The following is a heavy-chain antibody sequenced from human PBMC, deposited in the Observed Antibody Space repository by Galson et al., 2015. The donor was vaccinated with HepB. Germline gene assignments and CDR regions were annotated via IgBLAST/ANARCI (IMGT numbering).Heavy chain of an antibody. CDR2: ISYDGSNK. Sequence: LRLSCAASGFTFSSYAMHWVRQAPGKGLEWVAVISYDGSNKYYADSVKGRFTISRDNSKNTLYLQMNSLRAEDTAVYYCARDTVGATGDYWGQGTLVTVSS. V-gene: IGHV3-30-3*01. J-gene: IGHJ4*02. D-gene: IGHD1-26*01. CDR3: ARDTVGATGDY. CDR1: GFTFSSYA.